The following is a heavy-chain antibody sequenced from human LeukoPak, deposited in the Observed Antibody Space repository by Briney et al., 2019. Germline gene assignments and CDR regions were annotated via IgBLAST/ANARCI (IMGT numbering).Heavy chain of an antibody. CDR1: GCSISSYY. V-gene: IGHV4-59*01. CDR3: ARGSGSYSDYFDY. J-gene: IGHJ4*02. Sequence: PSETLSLTCTVSGCSISSYYWSWLRQPPGKGLEWIGYIYYSGSTNYNPSLKSRVTIPVDTSKNQFSLKLSSVTAADTAVYYCARGSGSYSDYFDYWGQGTLVTVSS. CDR2: IYYSGST. D-gene: IGHD1-26*01.